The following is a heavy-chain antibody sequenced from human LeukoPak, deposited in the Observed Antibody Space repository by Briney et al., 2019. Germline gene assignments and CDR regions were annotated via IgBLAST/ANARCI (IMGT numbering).Heavy chain of an antibody. CDR2: ISGGGVST. J-gene: IGHJ6*03. D-gene: IGHD6-13*01. Sequence: GGSLRLSCAASGFTFSSYAMSWVRQAPGKGLEWVSTISGGGVSTYYADSVKGRFTISRDNSKHTLYLQMNSLRAEDTAVYYCAKDGSSWYFDYMDVWGKGTTVTVS. V-gene: IGHV3-23*01. CDR1: GFTFSSYA. CDR3: AKDGSSWYFDYMDV.